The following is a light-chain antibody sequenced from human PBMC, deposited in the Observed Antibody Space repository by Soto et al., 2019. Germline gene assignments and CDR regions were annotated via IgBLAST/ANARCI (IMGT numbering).Light chain of an antibody. Sequence: QSALTQPASVSGSPGQSITISCTGTNSDVGGYKYVSWYQHHPGKAPKLLIYEGHKRPSGVPDRFSGSTSVNTASLTISGLQTDDEADYYCCLYVGATTYVFGTGTKLTVL. V-gene: IGLV2-23*01. CDR1: NSDVGGYKY. CDR2: EGH. J-gene: IGLJ1*01. CDR3: CLYVGATTYV.